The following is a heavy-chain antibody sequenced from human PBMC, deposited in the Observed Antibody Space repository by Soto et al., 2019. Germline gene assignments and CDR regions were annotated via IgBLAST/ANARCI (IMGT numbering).Heavy chain of an antibody. CDR1: GFTFTRYS. V-gene: IGHV3-73*01. J-gene: IGHJ4*02. CDR3: TRLHFIVEPGINY. Sequence: LRLSCAASGFTFTRYSMNWVRQASGKGLEWVGRIRAKSNSYATAYAASVKGRFTISRDDSKNTAYLQMNSLKTEDTAVYYCTRLHFIVEPGINYWGQGTLVTVSS. CDR2: IRAKSNSYAT. D-gene: IGHD6-13*01.